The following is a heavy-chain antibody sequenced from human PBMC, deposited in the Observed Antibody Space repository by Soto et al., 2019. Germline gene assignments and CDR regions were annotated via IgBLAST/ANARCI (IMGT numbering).Heavy chain of an antibody. CDR3: ARSHTAMVSHNDY. V-gene: IGHV1-18*01. CDR1: GYTFTMYG. J-gene: IGHJ4*02. D-gene: IGHD5-18*01. Sequence: ASVKVSCKASGYTFTMYGISCVLQSPGQGLEWMGCISAYNGNTNYAQKLQDRVTMTTDTSTSTAYMELRSLRSDDTAVYYCARSHTAMVSHNDYWGQGTLVTVSS. CDR2: ISAYNGNT.